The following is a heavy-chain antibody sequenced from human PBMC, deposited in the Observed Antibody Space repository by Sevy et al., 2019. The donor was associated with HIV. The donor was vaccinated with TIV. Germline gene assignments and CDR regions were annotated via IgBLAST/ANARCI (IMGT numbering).Heavy chain of an antibody. CDR2: IWYDGSNK. D-gene: IGHD2-2*01. CDR3: ARVRWKYCSSTSCYLDY. V-gene: IGHV3-33*01. J-gene: IGHJ4*02. CDR1: GFTLSSYG. Sequence: GGSLRLSCAASGFTLSSYGMHWVRQAPGQGLEWVAVIWYDGSNKYYADSVKGRFTISRDNSKNTLYLQMNSLRAEDTAVYYCARVRWKYCSSTSCYLDYWGQGTLVTVSS.